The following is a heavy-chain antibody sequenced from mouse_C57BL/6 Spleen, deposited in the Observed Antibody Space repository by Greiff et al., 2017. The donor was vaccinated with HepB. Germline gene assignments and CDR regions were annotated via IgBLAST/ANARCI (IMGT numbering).Heavy chain of an antibody. V-gene: IGHV1-53*01. J-gene: IGHJ2*01. D-gene: IGHD1-1*02. Sequence: VQLQESGTELVKPGASVKLSCKASGYTFTSYWMHWVKQRPGQGLEWIGNINPSNGGTNYNEKFKSKATLTVDKSSSTAYMQLSSLTSEDSAVYYCARGEGVAPFDYWGQGTTLTVSS. CDR3: ARGEGVAPFDY. CDR1: GYTFTSYW. CDR2: INPSNGGT.